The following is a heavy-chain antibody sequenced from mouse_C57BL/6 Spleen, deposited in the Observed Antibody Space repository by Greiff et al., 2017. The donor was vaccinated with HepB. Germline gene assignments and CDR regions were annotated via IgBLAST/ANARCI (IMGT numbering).Heavy chain of an antibody. CDR2: ISYDGSN. D-gene: IGHD2-5*01. V-gene: IGHV3-6*01. CDR1: GYSITSGYY. CDR3: ARAYSNYFDY. J-gene: IGHJ2*01. Sequence: EVQLVESGPGLVKPSQSLSLTCSVTGYSITSGYYWNWIRQFPGNKLEWMGYISYDGSNNYNPSLKNRISITRDTSKNQFFLKLNSVTTEDTATYYCARAYSNYFDYWGQGTTLTVSS.